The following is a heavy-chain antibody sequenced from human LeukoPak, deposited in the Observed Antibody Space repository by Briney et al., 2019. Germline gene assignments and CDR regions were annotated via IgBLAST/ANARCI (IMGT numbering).Heavy chain of an antibody. CDR2: IKQDGSEK. CDR3: ARDSADYYDILTGYPTYYYGMDV. V-gene: IGHV3-7*01. J-gene: IGHJ6*02. CDR1: GFTFSSYW. Sequence: AGGSLRLSRAASGFTFSSYWMSWVRQAPGKGLEWVANIKQDGSEKYYVDSVKGRFTISRDNAKNSLYLQMNSLRAEDTAVYYCARDSADYYDILTGYPTYYYGMDVWGQGTTVTVSS. D-gene: IGHD3-9*01.